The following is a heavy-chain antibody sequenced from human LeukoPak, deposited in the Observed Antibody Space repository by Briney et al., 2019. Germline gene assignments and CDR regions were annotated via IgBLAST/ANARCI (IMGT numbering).Heavy chain of an antibody. V-gene: IGHV3-21*01. Sequence: PGGSLRLSCAASGFTFSSYSMNWVRQAPGKGLEWVSSISSSSSYIYYADSVKGRFTISRDNAKNSLYLQMNSLRAEDTAVYYCARAQYDILTGYEDYWGQGTLVTVSS. J-gene: IGHJ4*02. CDR3: ARAQYDILTGYEDY. CDR1: GFTFSSYS. D-gene: IGHD3-9*01. CDR2: ISSSSSYI.